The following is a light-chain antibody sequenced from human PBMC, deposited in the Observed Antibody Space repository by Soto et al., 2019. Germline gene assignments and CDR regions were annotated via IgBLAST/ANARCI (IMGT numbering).Light chain of an antibody. Sequence: QSVLTQPPSASGTPGQRVTMSCSGSSSNIGSNTVNWYQQVPGTAPKLLIHSNNQRPSGVPDRFSGSKSGTSASLAISGLQSEDEADYYCQTWDTGIQVFGGGTQLTVL. CDR3: QTWDTGIQV. CDR2: SNN. CDR1: SSNIGSNT. J-gene: IGLJ3*02. V-gene: IGLV1-44*01.